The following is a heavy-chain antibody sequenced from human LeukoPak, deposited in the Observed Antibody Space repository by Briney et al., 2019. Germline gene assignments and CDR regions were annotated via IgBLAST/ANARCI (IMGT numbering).Heavy chain of an antibody. CDR1: GFSLSGYS. CDR3: ARERGSGSYYN. Sequence: PGGSLRLSCAASGFSLSGYSMSWVRQAPGKGLEWVANIKQDGSEKYYVDSVKGRFTISRDNAKNSLSLQMNSLRVEDTAVYYCARERGSGSYYNWGQGTLVTVSS. V-gene: IGHV3-7*01. J-gene: IGHJ4*02. D-gene: IGHD3-10*01. CDR2: IKQDGSEK.